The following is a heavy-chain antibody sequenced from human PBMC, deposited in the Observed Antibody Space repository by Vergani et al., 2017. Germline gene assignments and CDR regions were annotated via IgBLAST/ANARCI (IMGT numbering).Heavy chain of an antibody. D-gene: IGHD2-21*01. V-gene: IGHV3-21*01. J-gene: IGHJ6*04. CDR2: ISSSSSYI. CDR1: GFTFSSYS. Sequence: VQMVESGGGLVKPGGSLSLSCAASGFTFSSYSMNWVRQAPGKGLEWVSSISSSSSYIYYADSVKGRFTISRDNAKNSLYLQMNSLRAEDTAVYYCARDARAVHIVDVWGKGTTVTVSS. CDR3: ARDARAVHIVDV.